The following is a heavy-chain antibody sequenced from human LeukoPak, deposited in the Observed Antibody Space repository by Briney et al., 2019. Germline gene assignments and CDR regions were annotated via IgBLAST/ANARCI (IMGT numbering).Heavy chain of an antibody. CDR1: GFTFSDYY. D-gene: IGHD3-22*01. V-gene: IGHV3-11*06. Sequence: GGSLGLSCAASGFTFSDYYMSWIRQAPGKGLEWVSYISSSSSYTNYADSVKGRFTISRDNAKNSLYLQMNSLRAEDTAVYYCARDLRLITMIVDDAFDIWGQGTMVTVSS. CDR2: ISSSSSYT. CDR3: ARDLRLITMIVDDAFDI. J-gene: IGHJ3*02.